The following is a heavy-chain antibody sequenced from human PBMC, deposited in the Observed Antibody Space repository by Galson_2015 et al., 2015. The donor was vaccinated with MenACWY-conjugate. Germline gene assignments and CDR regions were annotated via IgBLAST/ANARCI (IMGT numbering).Heavy chain of an antibody. CDR2: IYYSGDT. J-gene: IGHJ2*01. Sequence: LSLTCTVSGGSISSSNYYWGWIRQPPGKGLEWIGNIYYSGDTYYNPSLRSRVSISVDTSKNQFSLKLSSVSAADTAVYYCARLPSTNSWYWYFDLWGRGTPVTVSS. V-gene: IGHV4-39*01. CDR3: ARLPSTNSWYWYFDL. CDR1: GGSISSSNYY. D-gene: IGHD2-2*01.